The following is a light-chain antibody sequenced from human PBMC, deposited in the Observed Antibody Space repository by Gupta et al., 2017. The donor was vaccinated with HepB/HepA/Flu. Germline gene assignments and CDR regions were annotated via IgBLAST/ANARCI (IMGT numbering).Light chain of an antibody. CDR1: QSVSSY. Sequence: EIVLTQSPATMSLSPGEMATLSCRASQSVSSYLAWYQQKPGQAPWLLIYDASNRATGIPARFSGSGSGTDFTLTSSSLEPEDFAVYYCQQRSNWPRREFTFGPGTKVDIK. J-gene: IGKJ3*01. V-gene: IGKV3-11*01. CDR3: QQRSNWPRREFT. CDR2: DAS.